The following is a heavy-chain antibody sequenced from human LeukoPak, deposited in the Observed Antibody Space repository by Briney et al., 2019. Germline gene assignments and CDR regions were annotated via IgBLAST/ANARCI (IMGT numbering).Heavy chain of an antibody. CDR3: ARDSSGSSVWYFDL. J-gene: IGHJ2*01. D-gene: IGHD6-6*01. V-gene: IGHV4-4*07. CDR2: VHASGYT. Sequence: PSETLSLTCSVSDDPFSRHYWSWIRQPAGQAPEWIGRVHASGYTNFNPSFKSRLTMSVDTSKKQFSLVLTSVTPADTAVYYCARDSSGSSVWYFDLWGRGTLVTVSS. CDR1: DDPFSRHY.